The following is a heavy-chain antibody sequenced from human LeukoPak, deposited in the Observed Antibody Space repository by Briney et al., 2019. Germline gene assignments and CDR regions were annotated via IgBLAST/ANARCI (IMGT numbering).Heavy chain of an antibody. D-gene: IGHD6-6*01. CDR3: AREGIYSSSSYFDY. CDR1: VGSISSYY. V-gene: IGHV4-59*01. CDR2: IFYTGNT. Sequence: PSETLSLTCTVSVGSISSYYWSWLRQSPGKGLEWVGYIFYTGNTNYNPSLKSRVTMSLDTSKNQFSLTLSSVTAADTAVYYCAREGIYSSSSYFDYWGQGTLVTVSS. J-gene: IGHJ4*02.